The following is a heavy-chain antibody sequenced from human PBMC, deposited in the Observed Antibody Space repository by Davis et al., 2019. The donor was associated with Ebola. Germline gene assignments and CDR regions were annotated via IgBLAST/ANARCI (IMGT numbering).Heavy chain of an antibody. CDR1: GGSISSYY. CDR3: VVGAAYNWFDP. D-gene: IGHD1-26*01. V-gene: IGHV4-39*01. J-gene: IGHJ5*02. CDR2: IYYSGST. Sequence: MPSETLSLTCTVSGGSISSYYWGWIRQPPGKGLEWIGSIYYSGSTYYNPSLKSRVTISVDTSKNQFSLKLTSVTAADTAVYYCVVGAAYNWFDPWGQGTLVTVSS.